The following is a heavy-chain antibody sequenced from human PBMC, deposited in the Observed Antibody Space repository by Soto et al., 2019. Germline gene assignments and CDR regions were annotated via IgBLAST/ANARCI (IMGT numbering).Heavy chain of an antibody. CDR3: ARDKYSSSWYPFYYYYGMDV. J-gene: IGHJ6*02. CDR2: INPSGGST. CDR1: GYTFTSYY. Sequence: GASVKVSCKASGYTFTSYYMHWVRQAPGQGLEWMGIINPSGGSTSYAQKFQGRVTMTRDTSTSTVYMELSSLRSEDTAVYYCARDKYSSSWYPFYYYYGMDVWGQGTTVTVSS. D-gene: IGHD6-13*01. V-gene: IGHV1-46*01.